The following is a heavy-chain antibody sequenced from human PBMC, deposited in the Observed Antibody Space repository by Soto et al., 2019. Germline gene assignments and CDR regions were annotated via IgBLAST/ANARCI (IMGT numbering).Heavy chain of an antibody. CDR1: GYSFTSYW. CDR3: SRPAPVTYYYDSSGYPDDAFDI. D-gene: IGHD3-22*01. Sequence: PGESLKISCKGSGYSFTSYWIGWVRQMPGKGLEWMGIIYPGDSDTRYSPSFQCQVTISADKSISTAYLQWSSLKASDTAMYYCSRPAPVTYYYDSSGYPDDAFDIWGQGTMVTVSS. J-gene: IGHJ3*02. V-gene: IGHV5-51*01. CDR2: IYPGDSDT.